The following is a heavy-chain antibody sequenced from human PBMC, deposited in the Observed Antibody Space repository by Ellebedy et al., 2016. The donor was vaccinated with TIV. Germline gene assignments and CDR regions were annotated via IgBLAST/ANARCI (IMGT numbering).Heavy chain of an antibody. CDR1: GFTFSSYT. D-gene: IGHD3-3*01. Sequence: GESLKISCATSGFTFSSYTMHWVRQAPGKGLEYISAISGNGDKTYYVNSVKGRFTISRDNSKNTLHLQMDSLRPEDMAVYYCARGIDDFWSGGARFDPWGQGTLVTVSS. CDR2: ISGNGDKT. V-gene: IGHV3-64*01. J-gene: IGHJ5*02. CDR3: ARGIDDFWSGGARFDP.